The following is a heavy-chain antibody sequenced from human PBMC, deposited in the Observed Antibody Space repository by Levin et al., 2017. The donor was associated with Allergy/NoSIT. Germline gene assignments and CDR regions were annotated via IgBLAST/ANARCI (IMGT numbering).Heavy chain of an antibody. J-gene: IGHJ4*02. Sequence: SETLSLTCAVYGGSFSGYYWSWIRQPPGKGLEWIGEINHSGSTNYNPSLKSRVTISVDTSKNQFSLKLSSVTAADTAVYYCARGLTGYYGSGSYYKRERVPYYWGQGTLVTVSS. CDR1: GGSFSGYY. D-gene: IGHD3-10*01. CDR2: INHSGST. CDR3: ARGLTGYYGSGSYYKRERVPYY. V-gene: IGHV4-34*01.